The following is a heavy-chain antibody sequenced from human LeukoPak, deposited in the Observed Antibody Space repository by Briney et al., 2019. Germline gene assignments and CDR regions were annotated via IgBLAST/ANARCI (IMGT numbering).Heavy chain of an antibody. Sequence: GGSLRLSCAASGFTFSSYEMNWVRQAPGKGLEWVSYISGSGRTIYYANSVKGRFTISRDNSKNTLYLQMNSLRAEDTAVYYCAKALRVDYFDYWGQETLVTVSS. J-gene: IGHJ4*02. D-gene: IGHD3-16*01. CDR1: GFTFSSYE. V-gene: IGHV3-48*03. CDR3: AKALRVDYFDY. CDR2: ISGSGRTI.